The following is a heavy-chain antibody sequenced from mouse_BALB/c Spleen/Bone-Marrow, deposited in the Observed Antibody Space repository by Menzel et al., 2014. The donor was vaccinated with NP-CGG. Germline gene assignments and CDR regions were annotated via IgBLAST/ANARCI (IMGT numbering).Heavy chain of an antibody. Sequence: QVQLQQSGAELVRPGTSVKVSCKASGYAFTNYLIEWVKRRPGQGLEWIGVINPGSGGTNYNEKFKGKATLTADKSSSTAYMQLSSLTSDDSAAYFCARDYYGGYYYAMDYWGQGTSVTVSS. V-gene: IGHV1-54*03. CDR3: ARDYYGGYYYAMDY. CDR2: INPGSGGT. J-gene: IGHJ4*01. CDR1: GYAFTNYL. D-gene: IGHD1-2*01.